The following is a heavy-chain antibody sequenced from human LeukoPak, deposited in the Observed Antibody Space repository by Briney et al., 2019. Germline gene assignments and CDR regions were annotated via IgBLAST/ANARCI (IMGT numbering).Heavy chain of an antibody. CDR3: ARENSSGWFDY. J-gene: IGHJ4*02. CDR1: GFTFNNYA. D-gene: IGHD6-19*01. Sequence: GSLRLSCAASGFTFNNYAMNWVRQAPGNGLEWVSSISGSGRSTYYAGSVKGRFTISRDNSKNTLYLQMNSLRAEDTAVYYCARENSSGWFDYWGQGTLVTVSS. V-gene: IGHV3-23*01. CDR2: ISGSGRST.